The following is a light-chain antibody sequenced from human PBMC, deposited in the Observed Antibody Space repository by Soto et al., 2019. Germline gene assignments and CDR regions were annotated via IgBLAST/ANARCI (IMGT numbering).Light chain of an antibody. CDR1: SSDVGGYNY. CDR2: VVS. J-gene: IGLJ3*02. Sequence: QSALTQPASVSGSPGQSITISCTGTSSDVGGYNYVSWFQQHPGKAPKLMIYVVSNRLPGSSNRFSGSKSGNTASLTISGLQAEDEADYYFSSYTTSSSWVLGGETKVTVL. V-gene: IGLV2-14*01. CDR3: SSYTTSSSWV.